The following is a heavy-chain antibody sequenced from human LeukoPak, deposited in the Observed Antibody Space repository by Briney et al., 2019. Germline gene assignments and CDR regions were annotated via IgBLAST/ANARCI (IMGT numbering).Heavy chain of an antibody. CDR1: GFTVTDNY. J-gene: IGHJ4*02. V-gene: IGHV3-53*01. CDR2: IYGGGDT. D-gene: IGHD2-2*01. Sequence: GGSLRLSCAASGFTVTDNYMNWVRQSSGKGLEWVSVIYGGGDTNYADSVKGRFIISRDTCKNTVYLQMNSLGAEDTAVYYCAKDTMGVVPAAIIRLLVASYFDYWGQGTLVTVSS. CDR3: AKDTMGVVPAAIIRLLVASYFDY.